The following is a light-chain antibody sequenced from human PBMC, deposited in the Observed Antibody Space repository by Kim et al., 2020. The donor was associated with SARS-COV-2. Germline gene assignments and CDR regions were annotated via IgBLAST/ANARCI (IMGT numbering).Light chain of an antibody. V-gene: IGKV3-15*01. CDR3: QQYNNWPLT. CDR1: QSINNN. CDR2: GAS. J-gene: IGKJ4*01. Sequence: VSPGERATLSCRASQSINNNLAWYQQKPGQSPRLLIYGASTGATGIPARFSGSGSGTEFALTISSLQPEDFAVYYCQQYNNWPLTFGGGTKVDIK.